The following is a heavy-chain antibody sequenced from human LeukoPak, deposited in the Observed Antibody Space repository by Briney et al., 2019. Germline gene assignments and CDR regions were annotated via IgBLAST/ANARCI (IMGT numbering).Heavy chain of an antibody. Sequence: ASVKVSCKASGYTFTGYYMHWVRQAPGQGLEWMGWINPNSGGTNYAQKLQGRVTMTTDTSTSTAYMELRSLRSDDTAVYYCARVSSRSSWFDPWGQGTLVTVSS. CDR3: ARVSSRSSWFDP. CDR2: INPNSGGT. V-gene: IGHV1-2*02. J-gene: IGHJ5*02. D-gene: IGHD6-6*01. CDR1: GYTFTGYY.